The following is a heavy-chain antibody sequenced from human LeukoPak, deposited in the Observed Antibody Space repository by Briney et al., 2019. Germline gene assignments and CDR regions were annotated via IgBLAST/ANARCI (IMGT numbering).Heavy chain of an antibody. Sequence: ASVKVSCKASGGTFSSYAISWVRQAPGQGLEWMGGIIPIFGTANYAQKFQGRVTITADKSTSTAYMELSSLRSEDTAVYYCAREEDSSGWYFAFDIWGQGTMVTVSS. J-gene: IGHJ3*02. CDR1: GGTFSSYA. CDR2: IIPIFGTA. V-gene: IGHV1-69*06. D-gene: IGHD6-19*01. CDR3: AREEDSSGWYFAFDI.